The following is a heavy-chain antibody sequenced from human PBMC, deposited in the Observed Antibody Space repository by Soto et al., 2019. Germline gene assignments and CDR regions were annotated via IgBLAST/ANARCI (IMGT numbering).Heavy chain of an antibody. Sequence: ASVKVSCKASGYNFPSYGFSWVRQAPVQGLEWMGWLSANNGNKNYAHNFKDRVTMTTDPSTTTSYMELRSLRSADTAVYYCARAQVFEDSSGHRPGYWGRGTRVTVSS. CDR3: ARAQVFEDSSGHRPGY. J-gene: IGHJ4*02. V-gene: IGHV1-18*01. CDR2: LSANNGNK. CDR1: GYNFPSYG. D-gene: IGHD3-22*01.